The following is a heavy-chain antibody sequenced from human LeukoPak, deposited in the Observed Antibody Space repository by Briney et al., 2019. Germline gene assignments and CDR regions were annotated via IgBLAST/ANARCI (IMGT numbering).Heavy chain of an antibody. J-gene: IGHJ4*02. Sequence: GGSLRLSYAASGFTFSSYAMSWVRQAPGKGLEWVSTISGSGGSTYYADSVKGRFTIPRDNSKNTLHLQMNSLRAEDTAVYYCAKSAYYDSSGFYREYYFDYWGQGTLVTVSS. CDR2: ISGSGGST. V-gene: IGHV3-23*01. CDR3: AKSAYYDSSGFYREYYFDY. D-gene: IGHD3-22*01. CDR1: GFTFSSYA.